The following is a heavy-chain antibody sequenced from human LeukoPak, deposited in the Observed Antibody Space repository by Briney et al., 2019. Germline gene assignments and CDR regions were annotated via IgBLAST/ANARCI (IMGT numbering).Heavy chain of an antibody. J-gene: IGHJ2*01. CDR1: GYTFTGYY. Sequence: ASVKVSCKASGYTFTGYYMHWVRQAPGQGLEWMGIINPSGGSTSYAQKFQGRVTMTRDTSTSTVYMELSSLRSEDTAMYYCARDLNYGGNPYWYFDLWGRGTLVTVSS. V-gene: IGHV1-46*01. CDR3: ARDLNYGGNPYWYFDL. D-gene: IGHD4-23*01. CDR2: INPSGGST.